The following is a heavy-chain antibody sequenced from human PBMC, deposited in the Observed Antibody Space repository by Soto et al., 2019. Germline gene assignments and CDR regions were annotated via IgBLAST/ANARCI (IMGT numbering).Heavy chain of an antibody. CDR3: ARMDTYDFWSGYSSVRENWFDP. Sequence: ASVKVSCKASGYTFTSYVISWVRQAPGQGLEWMGWISAYNGNTNYAQKLQGRVTMTTDTSTSTAYMELRSLRSDDTAVYYCARMDTYDFWSGYSSVRENWFDPWGQGTLVTVSS. CDR1: GYTFTSYV. CDR2: ISAYNGNT. J-gene: IGHJ5*02. D-gene: IGHD3-3*01. V-gene: IGHV1-18*01.